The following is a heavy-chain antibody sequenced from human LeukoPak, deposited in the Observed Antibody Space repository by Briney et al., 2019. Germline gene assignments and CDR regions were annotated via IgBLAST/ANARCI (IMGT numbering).Heavy chain of an antibody. D-gene: IGHD3-22*01. J-gene: IGHJ4*02. CDR3: AKGKTMIVVVIRYFDY. CDR1: GSTLSSYA. CDR2: ISGSGGST. V-gene: IGHV3-23*01. Sequence: GGSLRLSCAASGSTLSSYAMSWVRQAPGKGLEWVSAISGSGGSTYYADSVKGRFTISRDNSKNTLYLQMNSLRAEDTAVYYCAKGKTMIVVVIRYFDYWGQGTLVTVSS.